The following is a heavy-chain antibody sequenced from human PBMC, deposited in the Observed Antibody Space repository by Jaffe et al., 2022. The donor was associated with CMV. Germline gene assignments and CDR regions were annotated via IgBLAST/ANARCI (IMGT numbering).Heavy chain of an antibody. Sequence: QVQLVESGGGVVQPGRSLRLSCAASGFTFSSYGMHWVRQAPGKGLEWVAVISYDGSNKYYADSVKGRFTISRDNSKNTLYLQMNSLRAEDTAVYYCAKGGATHSVDYGDYPFDYWGQGTLVTVSS. CDR2: ISYDGSNK. CDR1: GFTFSSYG. CDR3: AKGGATHSVDYGDYPFDY. D-gene: IGHD4-17*01. J-gene: IGHJ4*02. V-gene: IGHV3-30*18.